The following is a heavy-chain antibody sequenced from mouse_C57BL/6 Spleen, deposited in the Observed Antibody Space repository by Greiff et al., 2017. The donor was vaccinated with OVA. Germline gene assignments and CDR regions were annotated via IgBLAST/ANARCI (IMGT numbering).Heavy chain of an antibody. J-gene: IGHJ1*03. V-gene: IGHV1-18*01. CDR1: GYTFTDYN. CDR3: ARRGSSSYWYFDV. CDR2: INPNNGGT. D-gene: IGHD1-1*02. Sequence: EVKLMESGPELVKPGASVKIPCKASGYTFTDYNMDWVKQSHGKSLEWIGDINPNNGGTIYNQKFKGKATLTVDKSSSTAYMELRSLTSEDTAVYYCARRGSSSYWYFDVWGTGTTVTVSS.